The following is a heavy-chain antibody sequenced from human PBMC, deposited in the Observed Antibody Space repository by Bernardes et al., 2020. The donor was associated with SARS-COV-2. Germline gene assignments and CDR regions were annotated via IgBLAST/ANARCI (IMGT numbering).Heavy chain of an antibody. J-gene: IGHJ3*02. V-gene: IGHV4-59*01. CDR3: ARDQDLDI. Sequence: SETLSLTCSVSGGSISSSYWSWIRQPPGKGLEWIGNIYYRRSVNYNPSLQSRVIMSVDTSRNQFSLRLSFVTAADTAIYYCARDQDLDIWGQGTMVTVSS. CDR1: GGSISSSY. CDR2: IYYRRSV.